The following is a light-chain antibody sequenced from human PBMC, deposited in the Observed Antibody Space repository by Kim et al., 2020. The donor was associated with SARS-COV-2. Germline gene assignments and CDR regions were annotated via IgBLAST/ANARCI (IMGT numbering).Light chain of an antibody. CDR3: QQYGSSPIT. J-gene: IGKJ5*01. V-gene: IGKV3-20*01. Sequence: SPGQRATLSCRASQTVTNRYLAWYQQKPGQTPRLRIYGASSRGSGIPDRFSGSGSGTDFTLTISGLESEDSAMYYCQQYGSSPITFGQGTRLEIK. CDR2: GAS. CDR1: QTVTNRY.